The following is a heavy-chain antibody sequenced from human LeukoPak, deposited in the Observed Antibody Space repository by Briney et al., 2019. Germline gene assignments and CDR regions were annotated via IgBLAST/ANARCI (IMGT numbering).Heavy chain of an antibody. J-gene: IGHJ4*02. CDR2: INSGGGT. CDR1: GFSVSNTY. V-gene: IGHV3-53*01. Sequence: GGSLRLSCAASGFSVSNTYMSWGRQAPGKGLEWVSIINSGGGTYYADSVKGRFTISRDNSKNTLHFEMNNLRSDDTAVYSRAKGQGYLLDFWGQGSLVTVSS. CDR3: AKGQGYLLDF. D-gene: IGHD1-1*01.